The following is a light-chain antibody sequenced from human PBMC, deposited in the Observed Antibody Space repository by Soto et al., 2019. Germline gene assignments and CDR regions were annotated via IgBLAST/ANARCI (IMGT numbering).Light chain of an antibody. Sequence: EIVLTQSPGTLSLSPGERATLSCRASQSVSSIYLAWYQQKHGQAPRLLIYRASSRATGIPDRFSGSGSGTDFTLTISRLEPEDFAVYYCQQYGGSPPYTFGQGTKLEIK. J-gene: IGKJ2*01. CDR2: RAS. CDR3: QQYGGSPPYT. CDR1: QSVSSIY. V-gene: IGKV3-20*01.